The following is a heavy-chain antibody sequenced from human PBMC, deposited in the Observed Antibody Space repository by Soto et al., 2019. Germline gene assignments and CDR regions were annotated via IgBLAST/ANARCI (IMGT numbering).Heavy chain of an antibody. D-gene: IGHD2-2*01. J-gene: IGHJ4*02. Sequence: ASVKVSCKVSGYSLSDLSIHWVRQAPGKGLEWMGGLDAEDGETIYAQKLQGRGTMTEDTSTDTAYMELSSLTSEDTAMYYCATLPRTIERTPAAIWSFDSWGQGTLVIVSS. CDR1: GYSLSDLS. V-gene: IGHV1-24*01. CDR3: ATLPRTIERTPAAIWSFDS. CDR2: LDAEDGET.